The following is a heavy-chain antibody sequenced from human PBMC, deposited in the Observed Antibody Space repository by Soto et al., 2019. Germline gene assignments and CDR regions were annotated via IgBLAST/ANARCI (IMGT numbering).Heavy chain of an antibody. V-gene: IGHV3-33*01. CDR2: IWNDGGTK. Sequence: QMQLVESGGGLVQPGRSLRLSCAASGFTFSHYGMHWVRQAPGKGLEWVAVIWNDGGTKFYADSVKGRFTISRDNSKNTLYLQMNSLGVDDTAVYFCARDDDYGDNAFDYWGRGTQVTVSS. CDR1: GFTFSHYG. CDR3: ARDDDYGDNAFDY. D-gene: IGHD4-17*01. J-gene: IGHJ4*02.